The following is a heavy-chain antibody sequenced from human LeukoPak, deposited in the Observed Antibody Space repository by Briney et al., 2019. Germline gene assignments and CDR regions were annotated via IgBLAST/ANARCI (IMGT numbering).Heavy chain of an antibody. D-gene: IGHD6-19*01. CDR3: ARDPGSFLSSSGWLNWFDP. CDR2: IIPIFGTA. V-gene: IGHV1-69*13. CDR1: GGTFSSYA. Sequence: SVKVSCKASGGTFSSYAISWVRQAPGQGLEWMGGIIPIFGTANYAQKFQGRVTITADESTSTAYMELRSLRSDDTAVYYCARDPGSFLSSSGWLNWFDPWGQGTLVTVSS. J-gene: IGHJ5*02.